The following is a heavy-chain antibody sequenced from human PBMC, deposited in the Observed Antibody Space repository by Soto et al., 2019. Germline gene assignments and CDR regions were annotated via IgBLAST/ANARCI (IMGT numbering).Heavy chain of an antibody. J-gene: IGHJ4*02. CDR1: GCSISSYY. V-gene: IGHV4-59*01. D-gene: IGHD2-15*01. CDR2: IYYRGST. Sequence: SETLSLTCTVSGCSISSYYWSWIRQPPGKGLEWIGYIYYRGSTNYNPSLKSRVTISVVTSKNQFSLKLSSVTAADMAVYYCARDGVVAAKPFDYWGQGTLVTVSS. CDR3: ARDGVVAAKPFDY.